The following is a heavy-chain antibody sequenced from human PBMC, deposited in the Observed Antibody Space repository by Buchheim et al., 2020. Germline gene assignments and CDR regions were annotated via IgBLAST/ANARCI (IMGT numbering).Heavy chain of an antibody. CDR2: IFTSGST. CDR1: GGSITSGSYY. CDR3: ARDLLKDYYYYGMDV. Sequence: QVQLQESGPGLVKPSQTLSLTCNVSGGSITSGSYYWTWIRQPAGKGLEWIGCIFTSGSTKYNPALKSRVTISVDTSKNQFSLKLSSVTAADTAVYYCARDLLKDYYYYGMDVWGQGTT. J-gene: IGHJ6*02. D-gene: IGHD1-26*01. V-gene: IGHV4-61*02.